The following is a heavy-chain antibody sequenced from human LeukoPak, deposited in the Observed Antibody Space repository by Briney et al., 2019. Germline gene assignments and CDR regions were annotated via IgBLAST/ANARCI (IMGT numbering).Heavy chain of an antibody. V-gene: IGHV3-48*03. J-gene: IGHJ4*02. Sequence: GGSLRLSCAASGFTFSSYEMNWVRQAPGKGLEWVSYISSSGSTIYYADSVKGRFTISRDNAKNSLYLQMNSLRAEDTAVYYCARGGGYDILTGHYYPHYFDYWGQGTLVTVSS. D-gene: IGHD3-9*01. CDR2: ISSSGSTI. CDR1: GFTFSSYE. CDR3: ARGGGYDILTGHYYPHYFDY.